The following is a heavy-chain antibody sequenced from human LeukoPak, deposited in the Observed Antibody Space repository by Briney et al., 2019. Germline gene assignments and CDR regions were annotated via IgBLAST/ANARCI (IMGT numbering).Heavy chain of an antibody. Sequence: PGGSLRLSRAQPGDSSSGATSCTGCQAPGKGLEWVAVISYDGSNKYYADSVKGRFTISRDNSKNTLYLQMNSLRAEDTAVYGCVLLWNVFLLSICCYAVFDYWGQGTLVTVSS. CDR3: VLLWNVFLLSICCYAVFDY. D-gene: IGHD2-2*01. V-gene: IGHV3-30*03. CDR2: ISYDGSNK. J-gene: IGHJ4*02. CDR1: DSSSGATS.